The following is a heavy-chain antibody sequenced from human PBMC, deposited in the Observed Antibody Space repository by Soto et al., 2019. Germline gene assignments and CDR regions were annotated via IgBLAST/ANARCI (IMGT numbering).Heavy chain of an antibody. D-gene: IGHD4-17*01. Sequence: QVRLQESGPGLVKPSETLSLTCSVSGGSISSYSWSWIRQPPGKGLEWIGYFYNSGDTKYNPSLKSRVTISADTSKNQFSLKVRSVIAAETAVYYCARTDGTDGRRSLDYWGQGTLVTVSS. CDR2: FYNSGDT. CDR1: GGSISSYS. CDR3: ARTDGTDGRRSLDY. V-gene: IGHV4-59*01. J-gene: IGHJ4*02.